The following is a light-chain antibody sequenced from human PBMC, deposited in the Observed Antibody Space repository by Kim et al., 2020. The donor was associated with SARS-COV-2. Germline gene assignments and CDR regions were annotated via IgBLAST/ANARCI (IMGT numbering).Light chain of an antibody. V-gene: IGLV3-1*01. CDR1: KLGHKY. J-gene: IGLJ2*01. CDR3: QAWDSSPVV. CDR2: QDI. Sequence: SYELTQPPSVSVSPGQTASITCSGDKLGHKYACWYQQKPGQSPVLVIYQDIKRPSGIPERFSGSNSGSTATLTISGTQAMDEADYYCQAWDSSPVVFGGGTQLTVL.